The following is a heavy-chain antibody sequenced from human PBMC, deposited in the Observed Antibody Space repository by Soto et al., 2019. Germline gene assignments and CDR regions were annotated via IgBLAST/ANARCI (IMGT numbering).Heavy chain of an antibody. CDR2: IIPIFGTA. CDR3: ARAGYYYGSGSYYDSFWFDP. J-gene: IGHJ5*02. Sequence: SLKVSCKASGGTFSSYAISWVRQAPGQGLEWMGGIIPIFGTANYAQKFQGRVTITADESTSTAYMELSSLRSEDTAVYYCARAGYYYGSGSYYDSFWFDPWGQGXLVTVYS. D-gene: IGHD3-10*01. V-gene: IGHV1-69*13. CDR1: GGTFSSYA.